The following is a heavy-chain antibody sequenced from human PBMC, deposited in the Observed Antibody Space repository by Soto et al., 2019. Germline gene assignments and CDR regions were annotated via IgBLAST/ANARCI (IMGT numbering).Heavy chain of an antibody. Sequence: EVQLAESGGGLAQPGGSLRLSCAASGFTLSGYAMDWVRQAPGKGLEYVSGISSNGVGTYYANSVQGRFTISRDNSKNKVYLQMDSLRPEDMAVYYCARRARPDFYYMDVWGKGTTVTVS. V-gene: IGHV3-64*01. D-gene: IGHD6-6*01. CDR2: ISSNGVGT. CDR1: GFTLSGYA. J-gene: IGHJ6*03. CDR3: ARRARPDFYYMDV.